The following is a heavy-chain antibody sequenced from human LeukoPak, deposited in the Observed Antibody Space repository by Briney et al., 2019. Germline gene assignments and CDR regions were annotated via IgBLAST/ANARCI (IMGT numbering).Heavy chain of an antibody. CDR2: IYSSGTT. V-gene: IGHV3-53*01. D-gene: IGHD3-10*02. CDR3: VWMGLTMYSFDS. Sequence: GGSLRLSCAASGVTASGNYMSWVRQAPGKGLEWVSIIYSSGTTYHADSVKGRFAISRDNSKNTPYLQMNSLTAEDTAVYYCVWMGLTMYSFDSWGQGTLVTVSS. CDR1: GVTASGNY. J-gene: IGHJ4*02.